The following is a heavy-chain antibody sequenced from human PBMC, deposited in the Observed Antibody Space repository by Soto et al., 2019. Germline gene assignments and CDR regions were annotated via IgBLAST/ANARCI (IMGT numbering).Heavy chain of an antibody. J-gene: IGHJ4*02. CDR3: TRDYQSYSSSSFDY. D-gene: IGHD6-6*01. CDR2: IRSKAYGGTT. V-gene: IGHV3-49*03. Sequence: GGSLRLSCTASGFTFGDYAMSWFRQAPGKGLGWVGFIRSKAYGGTTEYAASVKGRFTISRDDSKSIAYLQMNSLKTEDTAVYYCTRDYQSYSSSSFDYWGQGTLVTVSS. CDR1: GFTFGDYA.